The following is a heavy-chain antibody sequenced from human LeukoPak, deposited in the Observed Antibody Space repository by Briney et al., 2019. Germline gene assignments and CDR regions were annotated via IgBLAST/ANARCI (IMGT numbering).Heavy chain of an antibody. D-gene: IGHD3-22*01. CDR3: AKSDSSGYPPSY. J-gene: IGHJ4*02. CDR1: GFTFDDYA. CDR2: ISWNSGSI. V-gene: IGHV3-9*01. Sequence: PGGSLRLSCAPSGFTFDDYAMSWARQAPGKGLEWVSGISWNSGSIGYAEYVKGRFTSSRDNAKNSLYLQMNSLIPEDSALYYCAKSDSSGYPPSYWGQGTLVTVSS.